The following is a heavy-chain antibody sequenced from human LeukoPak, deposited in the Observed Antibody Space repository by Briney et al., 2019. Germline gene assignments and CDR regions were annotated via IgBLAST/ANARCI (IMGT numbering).Heavy chain of an antibody. CDR3: ARGVNFWSGYHFDY. J-gene: IGHJ4*02. CDR2: ISSSGSTI. V-gene: IGHV3-48*03. CDR1: GFTFSSYE. D-gene: IGHD3-3*01. Sequence: PGGSLRLSCAASGFTFSSYEMNWVRQAPGKGLEWVSYISSSGSTIYYADSVKGRFTISRGNAKNSLYLQMNSLRAEDTAVYYCARGVNFWSGYHFDYWGQGTLVTVSS.